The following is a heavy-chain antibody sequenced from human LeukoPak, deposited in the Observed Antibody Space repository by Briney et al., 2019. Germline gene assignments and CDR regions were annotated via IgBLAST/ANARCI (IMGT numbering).Heavy chain of an antibody. CDR2: IYYSGST. CDR3: ARGRDIVVVPAATPCYYGMDV. V-gene: IGHV4-59*01. J-gene: IGHJ6*02. Sequence: SETLSLTCTVAGGSISSYYWSWIRQPPGKGLEWIGYIYYSGSTNYNPSLKSRVTISVDTSKNQFSLKLSSVTAADTAVYYCARGRDIVVVPAATPCYYGMDVWGQGTTVTVSS. D-gene: IGHD2-2*01. CDR1: GGSISSYY.